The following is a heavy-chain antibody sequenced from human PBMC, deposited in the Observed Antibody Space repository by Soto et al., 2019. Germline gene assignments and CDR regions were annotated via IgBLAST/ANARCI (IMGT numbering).Heavy chain of an antibody. V-gene: IGHV4-34*01. Sequence: SETLSLTCAVYGGSFSGYYWSWIRQPPGKGLEWIGEINHSGSTNYNPSLKSRVTISVDTSKNQFSLKLSSVTAADTAVYYCARSKMGYCSSTSCQARYYYYYMDVWGKGTTVTVSS. D-gene: IGHD2-2*01. CDR3: ARSKMGYCSSTSCQARYYYYYMDV. CDR1: GGSFSGYY. J-gene: IGHJ6*03. CDR2: INHSGST.